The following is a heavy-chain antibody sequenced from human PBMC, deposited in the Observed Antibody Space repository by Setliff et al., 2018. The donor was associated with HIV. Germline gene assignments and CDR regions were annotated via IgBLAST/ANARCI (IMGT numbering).Heavy chain of an antibody. D-gene: IGHD3-22*01. CDR2: ISALNGRT. Sequence: ASVKVSCKASGYTFTSYGISWVRQAPGQGLEWMGWISALNGRTNYAQKLQGRVTMTTDTSTSTVYMDLRSLRSDDTAVYYCARYDSSGYYPSNYYYGMDVWGQGTTVT. V-gene: IGHV1-18*01. CDR3: ARYDSSGYYPSNYYYGMDV. CDR1: GYTFTSYG. J-gene: IGHJ6*02.